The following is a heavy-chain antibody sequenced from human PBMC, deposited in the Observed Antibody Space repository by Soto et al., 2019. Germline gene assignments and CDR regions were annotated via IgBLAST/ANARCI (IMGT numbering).Heavy chain of an antibody. V-gene: IGHV4-39*02. J-gene: IGHJ6*02. CDR3: SRDVDFGEEDV. Sequence: SETLSLTCTVSGGSISSSIYYGGWIRQPPGKGLEWIGSIFYSGSTYYNPSLKSRVTISVDTSKNQFSLKLSSATAADTAVYYCSRDVDFGEEDVWGQGTTVTVSS. CDR1: GGSISSSIYY. D-gene: IGHD4-17*01. CDR2: IFYSGST.